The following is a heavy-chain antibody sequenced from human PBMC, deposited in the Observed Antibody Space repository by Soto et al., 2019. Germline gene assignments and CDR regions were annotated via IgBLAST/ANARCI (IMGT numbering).Heavy chain of an antibody. Sequence: SETLSLTCTVSGGSISSYYWSWIRQPAGKGLEWIGRIYTSGSTNYNPSLKSRATMSVDTSKNQFSLKLSSVTAADTAVYYCARDSRYSRSWYATFDYWGQGTLVTVSS. D-gene: IGHD6-13*01. CDR2: IYTSGST. CDR1: GGSISSYY. J-gene: IGHJ4*02. V-gene: IGHV4-4*07. CDR3: ARDSRYSRSWYATFDY.